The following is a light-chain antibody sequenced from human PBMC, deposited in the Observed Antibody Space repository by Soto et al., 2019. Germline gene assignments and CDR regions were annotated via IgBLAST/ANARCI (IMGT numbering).Light chain of an antibody. Sequence: EIVLTQSPGTLSLSSGERATLSCRASQTVLNNYLTWYQQKPGQAPRRLIFGASIRATGIPDRFSGSGSGTDFTLTISRLEPEDFAVYYCQQYGSSPTTFGQGTKVDIK. CDR1: QTVLNNY. V-gene: IGKV3-20*01. J-gene: IGKJ1*01. CDR2: GAS. CDR3: QQYGSSPTT.